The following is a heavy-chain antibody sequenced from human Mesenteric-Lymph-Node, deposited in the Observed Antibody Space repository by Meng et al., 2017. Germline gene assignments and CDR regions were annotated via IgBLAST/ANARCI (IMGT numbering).Heavy chain of an antibody. J-gene: IGHJ4*02. D-gene: IGHD4-23*01. CDR2: IYYRSKWYH. Sequence: QVPHQQESLGQVKPSPALSLANALSVELVSSDSAAWHWIRQSRSRCLEWLGRIYYRSKWYHKYAVSVKSRITIIPDTPKNQFSLQLNSITPEDTAVYYCARGINGGCGYWGQGTLVTVSS. CDR1: VELVSSDSAA. CDR3: ARGINGGCGY. V-gene: IGHV6-1*01.